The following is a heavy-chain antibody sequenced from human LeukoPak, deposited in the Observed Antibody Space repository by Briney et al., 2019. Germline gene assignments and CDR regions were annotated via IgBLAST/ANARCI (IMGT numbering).Heavy chain of an antibody. CDR2: IRYDGSNK. CDR1: GSTFSSYG. J-gene: IGHJ4*02. D-gene: IGHD5-24*01. Sequence: PGGSLKLSCAASGSTFSSYGMHWVRQAPGKGLEWVAFIRYDGSNKYYADSVKGRFTISRDNSKNTLYLQMNSLRAEDTAVYYCAKDSRRDGKIDYWGQGTLVTVSS. V-gene: IGHV3-30*02. CDR3: AKDSRRDGKIDY.